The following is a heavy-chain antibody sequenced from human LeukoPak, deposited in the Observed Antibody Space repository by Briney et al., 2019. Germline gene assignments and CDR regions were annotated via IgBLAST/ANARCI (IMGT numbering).Heavy chain of an antibody. V-gene: IGHV4-34*01. Sequence: PSETLSLTCAVYGWSFSGYYWSWIRQPPAKGLEWLGEINHSGSTSYNPSLKSRVTISVDTSKNQFSLKLSSVTAADTAVYYCARGVYCSGGSCYEDYWGQGTLVTVSS. CDR1: GWSFSGYY. CDR2: INHSGST. J-gene: IGHJ4*02. CDR3: ARGVYCSGGSCYEDY. D-gene: IGHD2-15*01.